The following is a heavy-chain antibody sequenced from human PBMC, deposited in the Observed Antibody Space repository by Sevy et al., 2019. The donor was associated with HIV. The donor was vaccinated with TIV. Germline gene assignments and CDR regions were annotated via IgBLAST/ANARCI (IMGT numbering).Heavy chain of an antibody. CDR1: GFTFSNYW. Sequence: GGSLRLSCAASGFTFSNYWIHWVRQAPGKGLVWVSRINGDGSSTSYADSVKGRFTISRDNAKNTLYLQMYSLTAEDTAVYYCARNLITVAGMLYYFDFWGQGTLVTVSS. CDR2: INGDGSST. V-gene: IGHV3-74*01. J-gene: IGHJ4*02. CDR3: ARNLITVAGMLYYFDF. D-gene: IGHD6-19*01.